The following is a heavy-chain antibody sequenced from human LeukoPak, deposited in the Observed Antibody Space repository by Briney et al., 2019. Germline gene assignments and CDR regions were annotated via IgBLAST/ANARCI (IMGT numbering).Heavy chain of an antibody. CDR3: ARGISTVYYYYYMDV. D-gene: IGHD4-17*01. J-gene: IGHJ6*03. Sequence: SETLSLTCTVSGYSISSGYYWGWIRQPPGKGLEWIGSIYHSGSTNYNPSLKSRVTISVDTSKNQFSLKLSSVTAADTAVYYCARGISTVYYYYYMDVWGKGTTVTVSS. CDR2: IYHSGST. CDR1: GYSISSGYY. V-gene: IGHV4-38-2*02.